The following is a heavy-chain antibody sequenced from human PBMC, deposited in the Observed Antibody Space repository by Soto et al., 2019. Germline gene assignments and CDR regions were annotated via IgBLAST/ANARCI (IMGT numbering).Heavy chain of an antibody. CDR1: GGSISSSNW. V-gene: IGHV4-4*02. CDR3: AGDYMVRGVMRWFDP. CDR2: IYHSGST. J-gene: IGHJ5*02. D-gene: IGHD3-10*01. Sequence: QVQLQESGPGLVKPSGTLSLTCAVSGGSISSSNWWSWVRQPPGKGLEWIGEIYHSGSTNYNPSLKGRVTISVNKSKNQFSLKLSSVTAGDTAVYYCAGDYMVRGVMRWFDPWGQGTLVTVSS.